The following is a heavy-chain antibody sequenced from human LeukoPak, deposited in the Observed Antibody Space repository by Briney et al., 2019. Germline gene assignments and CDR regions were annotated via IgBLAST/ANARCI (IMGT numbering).Heavy chain of an antibody. V-gene: IGHV4-39*01. Sequence: SETLSLTCTVSGGSISSSSYYWGWIRQPPGKGLEWIGSIYYSGSTYYNPSLKSRVTISVDTSKNQFSLKLSSVTAADTAVYYCARVPISVVIPKYYFDYWGQGTLVTVSS. D-gene: IGHD3-22*01. J-gene: IGHJ4*02. CDR1: GGSISSSSYY. CDR3: ARVPISVVIPKYYFDY. CDR2: IYYSGST.